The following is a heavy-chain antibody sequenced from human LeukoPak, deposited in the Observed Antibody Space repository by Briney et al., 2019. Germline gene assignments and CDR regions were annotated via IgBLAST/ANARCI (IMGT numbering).Heavy chain of an antibody. Sequence: QSGGSLRLSCAASGFTFSSYAMSWVRQAPGKGLEWVSAISGSGGSTYYADSVKGRFTISRDNSKNTLYLQMNSLRAEDTAVYYCARDPSQYGSGHWGQGTLVTVSS. CDR2: ISGSGGST. D-gene: IGHD3-10*01. V-gene: IGHV3-23*01. J-gene: IGHJ4*02. CDR1: GFTFSSYA. CDR3: ARDPSQYGSGH.